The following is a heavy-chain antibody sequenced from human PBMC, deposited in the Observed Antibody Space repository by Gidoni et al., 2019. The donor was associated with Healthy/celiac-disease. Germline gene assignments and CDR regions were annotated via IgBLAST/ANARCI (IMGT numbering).Heavy chain of an antibody. Sequence: QVQLQESGPGLGPPAQTLSLTGTVAGGAISRGSYYWTWIRQPAGKGLEWLGRIYTSGRTNYNPSLTRRVTMSVDPSKNQFSLKLRSVTAADTAVYYCARDQPRDISYSCVMDFWGQGTTVTVSS. V-gene: IGHV4-61*02. CDR3: ARDQPRDISYSCVMDF. J-gene: IGHJ6*02. CDR1: GGAISRGSYY. CDR2: IYTSGRT.